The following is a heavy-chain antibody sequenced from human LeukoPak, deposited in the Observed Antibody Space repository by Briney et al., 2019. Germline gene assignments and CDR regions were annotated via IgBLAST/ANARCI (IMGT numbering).Heavy chain of an antibody. V-gene: IGHV1-2*02. CDR1: GYTFTGYY. J-gene: IGHJ5*02. CDR2: INPNSGGT. D-gene: IGHD3-22*01. CDR3: ARDSRYYDGNWFDP. Sequence: ASVKVSCKASGYTFTGYYMHWVRQAPGQGLEWMGWINPNSGGTNYAQKFQGRVTMTRDTSISTAYMELSSLRSEDTAVYYCARDSRYYDGNWFDPWGQGSLVTVSS.